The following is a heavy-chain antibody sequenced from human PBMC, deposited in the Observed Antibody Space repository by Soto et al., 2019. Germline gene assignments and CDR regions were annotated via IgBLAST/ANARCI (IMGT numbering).Heavy chain of an antibody. CDR3: ARDPPIGYCSGGSCYSRAHNWFDP. V-gene: IGHV1-69*04. Sequence: ASVKVSCKASGGTFSSYTISWVRQAPGQGLEWMGRIIPILGIANYAQKFQGRVTITADKSTSTAYMELSSLRSEDTAVYYCARDPPIGYCSGGSCYSRAHNWFDPWGQGTLVTVSS. D-gene: IGHD2-15*01. CDR1: GGTFSSYT. J-gene: IGHJ5*02. CDR2: IIPILGIA.